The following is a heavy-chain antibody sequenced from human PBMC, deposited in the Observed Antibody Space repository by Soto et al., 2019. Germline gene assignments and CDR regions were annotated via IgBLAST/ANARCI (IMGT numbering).Heavy chain of an antibody. J-gene: IGHJ4*02. CDR1: GYSFTSCW. CDR2: IDPSDSYT. D-gene: IGHD4-17*01. CDR3: ARPERYGDFLPGY. V-gene: IGHV5-10-1*01. Sequence: GESLKISCKGSGYSFTSCWISWVRQMPGKGLEWMGRIDPSDSYTNYSPSFQGHVTISADKSISTAYLQWSSLKASDTAMYYCARPERYGDFLPGYWGQGTLVTVSS.